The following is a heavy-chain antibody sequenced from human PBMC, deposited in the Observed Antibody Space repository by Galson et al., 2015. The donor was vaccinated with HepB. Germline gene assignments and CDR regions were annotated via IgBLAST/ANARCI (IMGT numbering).Heavy chain of an antibody. J-gene: IGHJ3*02. CDR1: GYTFTSYY. D-gene: IGHD1-26*01. V-gene: IGHV1-46*01. CDR2: INPSGGST. Sequence: SVKVSCKASGYTFTSYYMHWVRQAPGQGLEWMGIINPSGGSTSYAQKFQGRVTMTRDTSTSTVYMELSSLRSEDTAVYYCAREGSEGGATNPVRAFDIWGQGTMVTVSS. CDR3: AREGSEGGATNPVRAFDI.